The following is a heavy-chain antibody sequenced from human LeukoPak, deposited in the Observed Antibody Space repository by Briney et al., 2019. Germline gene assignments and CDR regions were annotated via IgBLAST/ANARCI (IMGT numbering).Heavy chain of an antibody. V-gene: IGHV4-39*01. CDR3: ARQVVVPAAMGDVDY. J-gene: IGHJ4*02. CDR1: GGSISSSSYY. Sequence: PSETLSLTCTVSGGSISSSSYYWGWIRQPPGKGQEWIGSIYYSGSTYYNPSLKSRVTISVDTSKNQFSLKLSSVTAADTAVYYCARQVVVPAAMGDVDYWGQGTLVTASS. CDR2: IYYSGST. D-gene: IGHD2-2*01.